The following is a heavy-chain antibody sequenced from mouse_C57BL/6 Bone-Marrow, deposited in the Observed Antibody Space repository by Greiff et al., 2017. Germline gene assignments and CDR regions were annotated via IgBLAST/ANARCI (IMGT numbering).Heavy chain of an antibody. D-gene: IGHD2-4*01. Sequence: VKLQQSGAELVRPGASVTLSCKASGYTFTDYEMHWVKQTPVHGLEWIGAIDPETGGTAYNQKFKGKAILTADKSSSTAYMELRGLTSEDSAVYYCTRRGITGYWGQGTTLTVSS. V-gene: IGHV1-15*01. J-gene: IGHJ2*01. CDR1: GYTFTDYE. CDR2: IDPETGGT. CDR3: TRRGITGY.